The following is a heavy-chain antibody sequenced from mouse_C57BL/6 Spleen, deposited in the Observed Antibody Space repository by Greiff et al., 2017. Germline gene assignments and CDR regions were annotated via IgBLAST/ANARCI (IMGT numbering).Heavy chain of an antibody. CDR3: ARSKGYYYGFYAMDY. CDR1: GYAFSSYW. V-gene: IGHV1-80*01. J-gene: IGHJ4*01. CDR2: IYPGDGDT. Sequence: VQLQQSGAELVKPGASVKISCKASGYAFSSYWMNWVKQRPGKGLEWIGQIYPGDGDTNYNGKFKGKATLTADKSSSTAYMQLSSLTSEDSAVYFCARSKGYYYGFYAMDYWGQGTSVTVSS. D-gene: IGHD1-1*01.